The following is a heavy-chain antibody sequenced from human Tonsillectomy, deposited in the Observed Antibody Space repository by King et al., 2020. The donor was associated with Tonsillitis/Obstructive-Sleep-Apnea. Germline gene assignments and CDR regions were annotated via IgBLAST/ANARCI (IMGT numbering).Heavy chain of an antibody. J-gene: IGHJ4*02. Sequence: VQLVESGGIVVQPGGSLRLSCAASGFTFDDFNMYWVRQAPGKGLEWVSLISWDGGRTHYADSVKGRFTISRDNSKNSLYLQMNSLRTEDTAFYYCAGGLISHYWGQGTLVTVSS. CDR2: ISWDGGRT. D-gene: IGHD3/OR15-3a*01. CDR1: GFTFDDFN. V-gene: IGHV3-43*01. CDR3: AGGLISHY.